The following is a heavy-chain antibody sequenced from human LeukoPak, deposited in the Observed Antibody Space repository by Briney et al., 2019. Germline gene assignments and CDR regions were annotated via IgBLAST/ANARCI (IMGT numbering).Heavy chain of an antibody. D-gene: IGHD2-2*01. V-gene: IGHV4-30-4*07. CDR1: GGSISSGGYS. CDR2: IYYSGST. Sequence: PSETLSLTCAVSGGSISSGGYSWSWIRQPPGTGLEWIGYIYYSGSTYYNPSLKSRVTISVDTSKIQFSLKLSSVTAADTAVYYCARHAPYNHLHPAADSFNWFDPWGQGTLVTVSS. J-gene: IGHJ5*02. CDR3: ARHAPYNHLHPAADSFNWFDP.